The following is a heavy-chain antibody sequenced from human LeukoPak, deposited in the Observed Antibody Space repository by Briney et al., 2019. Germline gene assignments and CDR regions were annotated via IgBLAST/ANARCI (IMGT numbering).Heavy chain of an antibody. D-gene: IGHD3-10*02. CDR2: ISSSGSTI. CDR1: GFTFSSYE. CDR3: AELGITMIGGV. Sequence: GGSLRLSCAASGFTFSSYEMNWVRQAPGKGLEWVSYISSSGSTIYYADSVKGRFTISRDKAKNSLYMQMNSLRAEDTAVYYCAELGITMIGGVWGKGTTVTISS. V-gene: IGHV3-48*03. J-gene: IGHJ6*04.